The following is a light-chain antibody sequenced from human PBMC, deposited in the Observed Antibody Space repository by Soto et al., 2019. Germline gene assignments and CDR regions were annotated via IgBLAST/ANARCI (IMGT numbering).Light chain of an antibody. V-gene: IGLV2-14*01. J-gene: IGLJ1*01. Sequence: QSALTQPASVSGSPGQSITISCTGTGSDIGSYNFVSWYQRHPGKAPKLMIYEVSNRPSGVSDRFSGSKSDNTASLSISGLQAEDEGDYYCSSYTSSSSYVFGTGTKVTVL. CDR2: EVS. CDR3: SSYTSSSSYV. CDR1: GSDIGSYNF.